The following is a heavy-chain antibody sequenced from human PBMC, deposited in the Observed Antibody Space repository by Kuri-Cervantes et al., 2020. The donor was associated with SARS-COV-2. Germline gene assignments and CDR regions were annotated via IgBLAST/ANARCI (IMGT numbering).Heavy chain of an antibody. V-gene: IGHV1-18*04. CDR3: ARGIVVVVAAMGYFDY. J-gene: IGHJ4*02. CDR1: GYTFTNYG. D-gene: IGHD2-15*01. Sequence: ASVKVSCKASGYTFTNYGISWVRQAPGQGLEWMGWINGYNDNTKCAQKLQGRVTMTTDTSTSTAYMELRSLRSDDTAVYYCARGIVVVVAAMGYFDYWGQGTLVTVSS. CDR2: INGYNDNT.